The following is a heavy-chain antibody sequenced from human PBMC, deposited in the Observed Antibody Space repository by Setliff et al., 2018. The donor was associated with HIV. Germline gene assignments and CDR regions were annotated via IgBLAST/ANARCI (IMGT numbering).Heavy chain of an antibody. Sequence: SETLSLTCTVSGVSISYYHWSWIRQPPGKGLEWIGYISYTGNTNYDPSLASRVTMSIDTSKMQFSLKLTSVSAADTAVYYCANMGGRCVGYFESWGQGTLVTVSS. D-gene: IGHD3-16*01. V-gene: IGHV4-59*01. CDR2: ISYTGNT. CDR1: GVSISYYH. CDR3: ANMGGRCVGYFES. J-gene: IGHJ4*02.